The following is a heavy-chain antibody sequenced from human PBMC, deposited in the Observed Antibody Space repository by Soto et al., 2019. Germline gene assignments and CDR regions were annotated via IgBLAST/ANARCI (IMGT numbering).Heavy chain of an antibody. CDR1: GYTFSNYG. Sequence: ASVKVSCKASGYTFSNYGISWVRQAPGQGLEWMGWISVYNGNTNYAQKLQGRITMTTDIPTSTAYMELRSLRSDDTAVYYCARDPRTYYYAPSGSQIDFWRQGTPVTVS. D-gene: IGHD3-10*01. CDR3: ARDPRTYYYAPSGSQIDF. J-gene: IGHJ4*02. V-gene: IGHV1-18*01. CDR2: ISVYNGNT.